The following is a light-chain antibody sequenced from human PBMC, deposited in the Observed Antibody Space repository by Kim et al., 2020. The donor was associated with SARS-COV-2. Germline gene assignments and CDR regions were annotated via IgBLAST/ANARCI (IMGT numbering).Light chain of an antibody. CDR1: SSDIGIYNL. J-gene: IGLJ2*01. Sequence: QSALTQPRSVSGSPGQSITISCTGTSSDIGIYNLVSWYQQHPGKAPKLMIYAVTKRPSGVPDRFSGSKSGNTVSLTVSGLQAEDEADYYCCSYAGNYLVVFGGGTQLTVL. CDR2: AVT. V-gene: IGLV2-11*01. CDR3: CSYAGNYLVV.